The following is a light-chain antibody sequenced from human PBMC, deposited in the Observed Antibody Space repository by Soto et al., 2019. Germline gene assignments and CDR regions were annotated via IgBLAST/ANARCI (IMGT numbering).Light chain of an antibody. CDR2: GAS. J-gene: IGKJ1*01. CDR1: QSINSNY. V-gene: IGKV3-20*01. CDR3: QQYGSLPRT. Sequence: EIVLTQSPGSLSSSPGERATLSCRASQSINSNYLAWYRQKPGQAPRLLIYGASRRATDIPDRFSGSVSGTDFTLTISRLEPEDFAVYYCQQYGSLPRTFGQGTKVEIQ.